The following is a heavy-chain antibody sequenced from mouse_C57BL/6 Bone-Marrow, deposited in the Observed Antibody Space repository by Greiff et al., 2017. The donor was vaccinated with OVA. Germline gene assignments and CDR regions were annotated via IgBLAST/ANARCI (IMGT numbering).Heavy chain of an antibody. J-gene: IGHJ3*01. CDR1: GYTFTSYW. CDR2: IYPSDSET. CDR3: ASGIYYDYGPFAY. D-gene: IGHD2-4*01. V-gene: IGHV1-61*01. Sequence: VQLQQSGAELVRPGSSVKLSCKASGYTFTSYWMDWVKQRPGQGLEWIGNIYPSDSETHYNQKFKDKATLTVDKSSSTAYMQLSSLTSEDSAVYYCASGIYYDYGPFAYWGQGTLVTVSA.